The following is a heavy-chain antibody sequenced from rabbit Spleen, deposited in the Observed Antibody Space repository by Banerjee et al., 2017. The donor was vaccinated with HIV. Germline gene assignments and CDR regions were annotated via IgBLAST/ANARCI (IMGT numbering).Heavy chain of an antibody. Sequence: QSLEESGGDLVKPGASLTLTCIASGVSFSDNSYMCWVRQAPGKGLEWIVCIDTGSSGFTYFASWAKGRFTISKTSSTTVTLQMTSLTAADTATYFCARDTGSSFSSYGMDLWGPGTLVTVS. CDR3: ARDTGSSFSSYGMDL. J-gene: IGHJ6*01. CDR1: GVSFSDNSY. CDR2: IDTGSSGFT. V-gene: IGHV1S40*01. D-gene: IGHD8-1*01.